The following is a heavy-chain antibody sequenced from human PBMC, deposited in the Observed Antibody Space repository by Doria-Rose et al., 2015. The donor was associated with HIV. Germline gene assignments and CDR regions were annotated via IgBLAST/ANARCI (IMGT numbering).Heavy chain of an antibody. CDR1: GFTFGDYT. J-gene: IGHJ4*02. CDR2: IRTKAYFGTP. V-gene: IGHV3-49*04. D-gene: IGHD1-26*01. Sequence: SPILSCLTSGFTFGDYTMSWVRHAPGKGLEWVGFIRTKAYFGTPEYAASVKGRFTISRDDSKNIAYLQMTSLKTEDTAVYFCTRDNGGAAVGASYYWGQGTRGNGSA. CDR3: TRDNGGAAVGASYY.